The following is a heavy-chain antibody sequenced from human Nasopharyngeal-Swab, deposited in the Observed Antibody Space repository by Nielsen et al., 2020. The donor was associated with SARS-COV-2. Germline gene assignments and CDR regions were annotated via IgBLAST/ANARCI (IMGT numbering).Heavy chain of an antibody. CDR2: INPSGGST. CDR1: GYTFTSYY. Sequence: ASVKVSCKASGYTFTSYYMHWVRQAPGQGLEWMGLINPSGGSTSYAQKFQGRVTMTRDTSTSTVYMELSSLRSEDTAVYYCARSLNIVVVVAAKDYYYYGMDVWGQGTTVTVSS. D-gene: IGHD2-15*01. V-gene: IGHV1-46*01. CDR3: ARSLNIVVVVAAKDYYYYGMDV. J-gene: IGHJ6*02.